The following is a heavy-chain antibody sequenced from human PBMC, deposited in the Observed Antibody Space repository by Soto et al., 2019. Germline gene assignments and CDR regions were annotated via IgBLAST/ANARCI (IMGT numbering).Heavy chain of an antibody. CDR2: IHSDGSTT. Sequence: EVQLVESAGGLVQRGGSLRLSCAASGFTFNYYWMHWVRQAPGQGLVWVSHIHSDGSTTTYADSVKGRFTISRDNAKNTLYLQMNRLRAEDTAVYYCVRGNKGGFDLWGQGTTVTVSS. J-gene: IGHJ3*01. D-gene: IGHD2-15*01. V-gene: IGHV3-74*01. CDR1: GFTFNYYW. CDR3: VRGNKGGFDL.